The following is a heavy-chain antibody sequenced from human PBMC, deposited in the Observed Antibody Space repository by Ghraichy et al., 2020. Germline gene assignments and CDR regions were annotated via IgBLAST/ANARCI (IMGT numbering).Heavy chain of an antibody. V-gene: IGHV3-53*01. CDR2: IYSGGST. Sequence: GESLNISCAASGFTVSSNYMSWVRQAPGKGLEWGSLIYSGGSTYYADSVKGRFTISRDNSKNTLYLQMNSLRAEDTAIYYCARLSSSEGGYWGQGTLVTVSS. CDR1: GFTVSSNY. CDR3: ARLSSSEGGY. J-gene: IGHJ4*02. D-gene: IGHD6-13*01.